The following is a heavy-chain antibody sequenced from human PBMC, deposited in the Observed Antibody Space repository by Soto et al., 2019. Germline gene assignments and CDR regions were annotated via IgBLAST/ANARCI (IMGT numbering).Heavy chain of an antibody. Sequence: GSLRLSCAASGFTFSSYWMNWVRQAPGKGLEWVANIKQDGSEKYYVDSVKGRFTISRDNAENSLYLQMNSLGTEDTAVYYCAGGGPLIEIVVVPAALDFWGQGTLVTVSS. CDR1: GFTFSSYW. D-gene: IGHD2-2*01. CDR3: AGGGPLIEIVVVPAALDF. CDR2: IKQDGSEK. V-gene: IGHV3-7*01. J-gene: IGHJ4*02.